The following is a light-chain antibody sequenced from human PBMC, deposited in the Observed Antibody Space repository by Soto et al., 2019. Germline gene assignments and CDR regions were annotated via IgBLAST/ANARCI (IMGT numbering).Light chain of an antibody. V-gene: IGKV3-20*01. CDR3: QQYGNSPT. CDR2: DAS. CDR1: QSVSNNY. J-gene: IGKJ5*01. Sequence: EIVLTQSPGTLSLSPGEIATLSGRASQSVSNNYLAWYQQKPGQAPRLLIYDASNRATGIPDRFSGSGSGTDFTLTISRLEPEDFAMYYCQQYGNSPTFGQGTRLEIK.